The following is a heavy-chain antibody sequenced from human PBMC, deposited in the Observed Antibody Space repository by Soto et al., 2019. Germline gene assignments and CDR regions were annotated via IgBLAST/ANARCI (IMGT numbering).Heavy chain of an antibody. CDR1: GYTFTSYY. CDR2: INPSGGST. D-gene: IGHD2-2*01. V-gene: IGHV1-46*01. CDR3: ARLRNSCISTSCYVEWFDP. Sequence: ASVKVSCKASGYTFTSYYMHWVRQAPGQGLEWMGIINPSGGSTSYAQKFQGRVTMTSDTSKSTFYMELSSVRSEDTAVYYCARLRNSCISTSCYVEWFDPWGQGTLVTVSS. J-gene: IGHJ5*02.